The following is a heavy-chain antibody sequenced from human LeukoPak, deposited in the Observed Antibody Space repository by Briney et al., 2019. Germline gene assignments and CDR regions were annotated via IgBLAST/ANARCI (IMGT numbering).Heavy chain of an antibody. Sequence: GSSVKVSCKASGGTFSSYAISWVRQAPGQGLEWMGGIIPIFGTAKYAQKFQGRVTITADESTSTAYMELSSLRSEDTAVYYCARARSFDFEYCVLDFSAEEVCDAFDIWGQGTMVTVSS. CDR1: GGTFSSYA. D-gene: IGHD2/OR15-2a*01. V-gene: IGHV1-69*01. J-gene: IGHJ3*02. CDR3: ARARSFDFEYCVLDFSAEEVCDAFDI. CDR2: IIPIFGTA.